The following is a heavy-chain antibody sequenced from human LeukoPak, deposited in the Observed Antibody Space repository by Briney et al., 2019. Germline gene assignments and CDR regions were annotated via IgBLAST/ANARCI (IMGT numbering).Heavy chain of an antibody. V-gene: IGHV3-30-3*01. CDR2: ISYDGSIR. CDR1: GFTFSRYA. Sequence: GGSLRLSCTASGFTFSRYAMHWVRQAPGKGLDWVAVISYDGSIRYYADSVKGRFTISRDNSKNTLYLQMNSLRAEDTAVYYCARELLGAFDYWGQGTLVTVSS. J-gene: IGHJ4*02. CDR3: ARELLGAFDY. D-gene: IGHD7-27*01.